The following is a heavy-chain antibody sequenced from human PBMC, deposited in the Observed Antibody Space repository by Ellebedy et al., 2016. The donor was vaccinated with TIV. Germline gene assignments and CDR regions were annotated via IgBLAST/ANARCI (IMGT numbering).Heavy chain of an antibody. V-gene: IGHV3-73*01. CDR2: IRSGANLYAT. Sequence: PGGSLRLSCAASGFTSADSFSVSTLHWVRQASGKGLEWIGRIRSGANLYATAYTASVRGRFVISRDDSQTTAYLQMDGLTTEDTAVYYCATLFGSPPSWGQGTLVSVSS. D-gene: IGHD3-3*01. CDR3: ATLFGSPPS. J-gene: IGHJ5*02. CDR1: GFTSADSFSVST.